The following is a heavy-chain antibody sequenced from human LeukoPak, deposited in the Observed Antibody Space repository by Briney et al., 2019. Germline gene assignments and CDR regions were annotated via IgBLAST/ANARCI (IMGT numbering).Heavy chain of an antibody. V-gene: IGHV1-69*13. J-gene: IGHJ4*02. D-gene: IGHD3-22*01. Sequence: SVKVSCKASGGTFSSYAISWVRQAPGQGLEWMGGIIPIFGTANYAQKFQGRVTITADESTSTAYMELSSLRSEDTAVYYCASGGYYDSSGYYGLGYWGQETLVTVSS. CDR3: ASGGYYDSSGYYGLGY. CDR2: IIPIFGTA. CDR1: GGTFSSYA.